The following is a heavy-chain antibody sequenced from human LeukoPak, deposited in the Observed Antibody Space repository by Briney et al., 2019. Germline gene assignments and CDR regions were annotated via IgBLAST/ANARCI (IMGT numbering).Heavy chain of an antibody. CDR3: AKPHRDYYDILTGYDAFDI. J-gene: IGHJ3*02. Sequence: GGSLRLSCVASGFSFSDYSMNWVRQAPGKGLEWVSSINSRSNDIYYADSVKGRFTISRDNAKNSLYLQMNSLRAEDTAVYYCAKPHRDYYDILTGYDAFDIWGQGTMVTVSS. V-gene: IGHV3-21*04. CDR1: GFSFSDYS. CDR2: INSRSNDI. D-gene: IGHD3-9*01.